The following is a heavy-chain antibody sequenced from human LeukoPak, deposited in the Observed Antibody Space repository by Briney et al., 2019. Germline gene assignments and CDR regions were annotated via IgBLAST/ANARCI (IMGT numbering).Heavy chain of an antibody. D-gene: IGHD4-17*01. CDR2: ISGSGGST. V-gene: IGHV3-23*01. CDR1: GFTFSDYA. J-gene: IGHJ4*02. CDR3: AKSVESAVTTNPYFDY. Sequence: GGSLRLSCAASGFTFSDYAMSWVRQAPGKGLEWVSVISGSGGSTYNADSVKGRFPISRDNSKNTLYLQMNSLRAEDTAVYYCAKSVESAVTTNPYFDYWGQGTLVTVSS.